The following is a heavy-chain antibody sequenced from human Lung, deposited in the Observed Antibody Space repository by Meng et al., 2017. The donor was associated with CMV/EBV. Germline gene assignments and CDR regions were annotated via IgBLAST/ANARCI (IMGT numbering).Heavy chain of an antibody. V-gene: IGHV1-18*01. Sequence: ASXXVSXKASGYTFTSYGISWVRQAPGQGLEWMGWINVYNGRRDYAQRFKDRVTMTTDTSTSTAHMDLKSLRSDDTATYYCARERGYCSMIDCYKDGMDVWXQGTTVTVSS. CDR1: GYTFTSYG. CDR2: INVYNGRR. J-gene: IGHJ6*02. CDR3: ARERGYCSMIDCYKDGMDV. D-gene: IGHD2-2*01.